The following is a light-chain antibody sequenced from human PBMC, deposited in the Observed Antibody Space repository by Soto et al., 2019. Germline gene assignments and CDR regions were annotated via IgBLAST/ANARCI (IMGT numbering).Light chain of an antibody. CDR2: YVS. Sequence: QSALTQPASVSGSPRQSITISCTGTSSDVGGYNYVSWYQQHPGKAPKLMIYYVSNRPSGVSNRFSGSKSGNTASLTISGLQAEDEADYYCSSYTSSSTLYVFGTGAKVTVL. V-gene: IGLV2-14*01. J-gene: IGLJ1*01. CDR1: SSDVGGYNY. CDR3: SSYTSSSTLYV.